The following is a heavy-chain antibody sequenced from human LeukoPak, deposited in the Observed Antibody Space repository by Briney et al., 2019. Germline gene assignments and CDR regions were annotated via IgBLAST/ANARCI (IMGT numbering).Heavy chain of an antibody. CDR2: ISSSGSTI. CDR3: ARVGLALDY. J-gene: IGHJ4*02. Sequence: GGSLRLSCAASGFTLISYEMNWVRQAPGKGLEWVSYISSSGSTIYYADSVKVRFTISRDNAKNSLYLQMNSLRAEDTAVYYCARVGLALDYWGQGTLVTVSS. CDR1: GFTLISYE. V-gene: IGHV3-48*03. D-gene: IGHD3/OR15-3a*01.